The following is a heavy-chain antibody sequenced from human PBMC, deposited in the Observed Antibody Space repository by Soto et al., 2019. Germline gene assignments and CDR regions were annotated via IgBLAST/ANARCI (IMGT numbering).Heavy chain of an antibody. Sequence: SSETLSLTCTVSGASISSFHWSWVRRPPGKGLEYIGYISYSGSTNYNPSLKSRVTISVDTSKNQFSLNLSSVTAADTAVYYCARRSGWPEGFIDYWGQGTQVT. CDR2: ISYSGST. CDR1: GASISSFH. D-gene: IGHD6-19*01. V-gene: IGHV4-59*01. CDR3: ARRSGWPEGFIDY. J-gene: IGHJ4*02.